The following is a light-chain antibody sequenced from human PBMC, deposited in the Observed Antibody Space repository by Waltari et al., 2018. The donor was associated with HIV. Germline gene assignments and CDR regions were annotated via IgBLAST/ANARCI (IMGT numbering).Light chain of an antibody. J-gene: IGLJ1*01. CDR2: SNN. Sequence: QSVLAQPPSASGTPGQRVTISCSGSTSNIGGNTVSWYQQLPGTAPKLLIYSNNGRPSGVPDGLSGSTSGTSASLVISGLQSEDEADYYCAAWDDSLKGGAFGTGTKVTVL. V-gene: IGLV1-44*01. CDR1: TSNIGGNT. CDR3: AAWDDSLKGGA.